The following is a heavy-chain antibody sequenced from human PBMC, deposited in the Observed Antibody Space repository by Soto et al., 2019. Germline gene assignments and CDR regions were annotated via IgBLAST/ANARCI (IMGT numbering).Heavy chain of an antibody. CDR2: INHSGST. D-gene: IGHD3-10*01. Sequence: QVQLQQWGAGLLKPSETLSLTCAVYGGSFSGYYWSWIRQPPGKGLEWIGEINHSGSTNYNPSLKSRVTLSVDTSKNQFSLKLSSVTAADTAVYYCASGRYGSGSYYTSRYYYGMDVWGQGTTVTVSS. CDR3: ASGRYGSGSYYTSRYYYGMDV. V-gene: IGHV4-34*01. CDR1: GGSFSGYY. J-gene: IGHJ6*02.